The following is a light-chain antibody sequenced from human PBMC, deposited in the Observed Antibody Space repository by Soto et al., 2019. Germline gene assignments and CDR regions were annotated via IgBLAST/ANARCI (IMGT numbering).Light chain of an antibody. V-gene: IGKV1-9*01. CDR2: AAS. J-gene: IGKJ5*01. CDR3: QQLNSYPFT. CDR1: QGISSY. Sequence: IQLTQSPSSLSASVGDRVTITCRASQGISSYLAWYQQKPGKAPKLLIYAASTLQSGVPSRFSGSGSGKDFTLPIISLQHEDFSTYYCQQLNSYPFTFGQGTRLEIK.